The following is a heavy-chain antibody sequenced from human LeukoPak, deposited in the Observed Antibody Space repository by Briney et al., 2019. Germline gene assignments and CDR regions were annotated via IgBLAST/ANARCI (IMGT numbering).Heavy chain of an antibody. CDR3: ARFYGDYVYYFDY. V-gene: IGHV4-30-2*01. Sequence: SETLSLTCTVSGGSISSGGYYWSWIRQPPGKGLEWIGYIYHSGSTYYNPSLKSRVTISVDRSKNQFSLKLSSVTAADTAVYYCARFYGDYVYYFDYWGQGTLVTVSS. CDR2: IYHSGST. J-gene: IGHJ4*02. D-gene: IGHD4-17*01. CDR1: GGSISSGGYY.